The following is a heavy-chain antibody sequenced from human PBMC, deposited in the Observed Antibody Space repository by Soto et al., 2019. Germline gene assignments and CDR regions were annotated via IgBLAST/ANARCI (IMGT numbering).Heavy chain of an antibody. CDR2: ISYDGSNK. V-gene: IGHV3-30*18. Sequence: GGSLRLSCAASGFTFSSYGMHWVRQAPGKGLEWVAVISYDGSNKYYADSVKGRFTISRDNSKNTLYLQMNSLRAEDTAVYYCAKVGYYDFWSGYYPAVYGMDVWGQGTTVTVSS. J-gene: IGHJ6*02. CDR1: GFTFSSYG. CDR3: AKVGYYDFWSGYYPAVYGMDV. D-gene: IGHD3-3*01.